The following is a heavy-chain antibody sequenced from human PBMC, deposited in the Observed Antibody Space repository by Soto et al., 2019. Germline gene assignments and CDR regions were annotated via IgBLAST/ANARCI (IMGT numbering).Heavy chain of an antibody. CDR3: ARATYYYYMDV. V-gene: IGHV3-74*01. CDR1: GFTFSSYW. CDR2: INSDGSST. J-gene: IGHJ6*03. Sequence: GGSLRLSCAASGFTFSSYWMHWFRQAPGKGLVWVSRINSDGSSTSYADSVKGRFTISRDNAKNTLYLQMNSLRAEDTAVYYCARATYYYYMDVWGKGTTVTVSS.